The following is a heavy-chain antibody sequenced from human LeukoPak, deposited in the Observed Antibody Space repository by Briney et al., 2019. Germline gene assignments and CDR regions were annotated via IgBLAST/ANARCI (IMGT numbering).Heavy chain of an antibody. D-gene: IGHD6-13*01. Sequence: GGSLRLSCAASGFTFSSYGMHWVRQAPGKGLEWVAFIRYDGSNKYYADSVKGRFTISRDNSKNTLYLQMNSLRAEDTAVYYCARGFPAAGTPNDAFDIWGQGTMVTVSS. CDR1: GFTFSSYG. J-gene: IGHJ3*02. CDR2: IRYDGSNK. CDR3: ARGFPAAGTPNDAFDI. V-gene: IGHV3-30*02.